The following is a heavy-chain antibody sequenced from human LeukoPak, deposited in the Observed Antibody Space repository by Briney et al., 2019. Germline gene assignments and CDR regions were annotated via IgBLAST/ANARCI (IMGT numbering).Heavy chain of an antibody. CDR2: INGGGDAT. CDR3: ARCTASCYANAFDV. Sequence: PGGSLRLSCTASGFTFNNNAMSWVRQAPGKGLEWVSAINGGGDATEYTDSVKGRFTISRDNSKNTLYLQMNSLRPEDTADYYCARCTASCYANAFDVWGQGTLLTVSS. D-gene: IGHD2-2*01. V-gene: IGHV3-23*01. CDR1: GFTFNNNA. J-gene: IGHJ3*01.